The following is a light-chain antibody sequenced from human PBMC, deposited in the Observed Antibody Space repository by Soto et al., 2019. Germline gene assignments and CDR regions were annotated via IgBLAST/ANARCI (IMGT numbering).Light chain of an antibody. Sequence: QSVLTQPPSASGSPGQSVTISCTGTSSDVGGYNYVSWYQQHPGKAPKLMICEVSKRPSGVPDRFSGSKSGNTASLTVSGLQAEDEADYYCSSYAGSIYVVFGGGTKLTVL. J-gene: IGLJ2*01. CDR2: EVS. V-gene: IGLV2-8*01. CDR3: SSYAGSIYVV. CDR1: SSDVGGYNY.